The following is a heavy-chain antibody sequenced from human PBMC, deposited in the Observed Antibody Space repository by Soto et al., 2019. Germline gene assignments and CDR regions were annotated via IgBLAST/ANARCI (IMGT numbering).Heavy chain of an antibody. CDR3: ARVRTIFGVVIRLYGMDV. V-gene: IGHV3-30-3*01. D-gene: IGHD3-3*01. Sequence: GGSLRLSCVASGFTFSSYAMHWVRQAPGKGLEWVAVISYDGSNKYYAYSVKGRFTISRYNSKNTLYLQMNSLRAEDTAVYYCARVRTIFGVVIRLYGMDVWGQGTTVTVSS. CDR2: ISYDGSNK. J-gene: IGHJ6*02. CDR1: GFTFSSYA.